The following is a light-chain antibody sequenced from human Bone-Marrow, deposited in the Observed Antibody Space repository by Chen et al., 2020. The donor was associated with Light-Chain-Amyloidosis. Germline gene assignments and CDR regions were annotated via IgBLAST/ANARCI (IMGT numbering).Light chain of an antibody. Sequence: NFMLTQPHSVSESPGKTVIISCTRSSGSSATNYVQWYQQRPGSSPTTVIYEDDQRPSGVPDRFSASIDRCSNSASLPISGLKTEDEADYYCQSSEGRSQGVFGGETKLTVL. CDR2: EDD. J-gene: IGLJ3*02. CDR3: QSSEGRSQGV. V-gene: IGLV6-57*01. CDR1: SGSSATNY.